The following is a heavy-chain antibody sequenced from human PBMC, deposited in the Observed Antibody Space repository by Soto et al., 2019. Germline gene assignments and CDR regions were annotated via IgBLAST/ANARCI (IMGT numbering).Heavy chain of an antibody. Sequence: QVQLVQSGAEMKRPGASVTVSCTASGYIFANYPMQWVRQAPGQGLEWMGWINPGNGNTKYSKKFQGRVTITRDTSANTIYMELSSLTSKDTAMYYCARVVRHFSGSGDLWFDPWGQGTLVTVSS. CDR3: ARVVRHFSGSGDLWFDP. J-gene: IGHJ5*02. D-gene: IGHD3-10*01. CDR2: INPGNGNT. CDR1: GYIFANYP. V-gene: IGHV1-3*01.